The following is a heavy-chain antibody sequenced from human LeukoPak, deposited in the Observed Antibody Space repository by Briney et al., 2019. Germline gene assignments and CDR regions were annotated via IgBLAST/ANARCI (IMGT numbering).Heavy chain of an antibody. V-gene: IGHV4-61*01. J-gene: IGHJ4*02. CDR2: IYYSGST. Sequence: PSETLSLTCTVSGGSISGGSYYWSWIRQPPGKGLEWIGDIYYSGSTNYNPSLKSRVTISVDTSKNQFSLKLSSVTAADTAVYYCARVLYDSSGYYFAYWGQGTLVTVSS. CDR1: GGSISGGSYY. D-gene: IGHD3-22*01. CDR3: ARVLYDSSGYYFAY.